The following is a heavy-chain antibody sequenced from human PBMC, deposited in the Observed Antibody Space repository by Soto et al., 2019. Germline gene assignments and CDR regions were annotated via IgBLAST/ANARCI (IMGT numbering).Heavy chain of an antibody. V-gene: IGHV1-69*13. Sequence: ASVKVSCKASGGTFSSYAISWVRQAPGQGLEWMGGIIPIFGTANYAQKFQGRVTITADESTSTAYMELSSLRSEDTAVYYCARDIGSGSYYIRPNNWFDPWGQGTLVTVSS. CDR1: GGTFSSYA. CDR2: IIPIFGTA. CDR3: ARDIGSGSYYIRPNNWFDP. D-gene: IGHD3-10*01. J-gene: IGHJ5*02.